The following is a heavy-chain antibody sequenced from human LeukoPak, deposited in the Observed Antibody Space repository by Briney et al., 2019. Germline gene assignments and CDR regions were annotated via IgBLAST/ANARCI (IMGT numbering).Heavy chain of an antibody. V-gene: IGHV4-39*01. CDR1: GGTFSSTTYY. CDR2: INYSGST. Sequence: SDTLSLTCTVSGGTFSSTTYYWSWLRPPPGKGLEWFASINYSGSTYYNPSLKSRVTISVDTSENQFSLKLSSVTAADTAVYYCARYVVYGSGKYYFDYWGQGALVTVSS. J-gene: IGHJ4*02. D-gene: IGHD3-10*01. CDR3: ARYVVYGSGKYYFDY.